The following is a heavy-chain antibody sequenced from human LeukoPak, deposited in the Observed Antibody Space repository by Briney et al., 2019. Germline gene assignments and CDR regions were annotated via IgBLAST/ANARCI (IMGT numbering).Heavy chain of an antibody. CDR2: IYPGDSDT. V-gene: IGHV5-51*01. CDR1: GYSFTSYW. Sequence: PGESLKISCKGSGYSFTSYWIGWVRQMPGKGLEWMGIIYPGDSDTRYSTSFQGQVTISADKSISTAYLQWSSLKASDTAMYYCARHVSFYSYGYQDWFDPWGQGTLVTVSS. J-gene: IGHJ5*02. D-gene: IGHD5-18*01. CDR3: ARHVSFYSYGYQDWFDP.